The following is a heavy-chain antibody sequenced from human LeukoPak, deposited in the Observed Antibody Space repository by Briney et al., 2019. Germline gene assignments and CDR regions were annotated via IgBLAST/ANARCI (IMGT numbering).Heavy chain of an antibody. D-gene: IGHD1-26*01. CDR2: IIPIFGIA. CDR1: GGTFSSYA. V-gene: IGHV1-69*04. Sequence: SVKVSCKASGGTFSSYAISWVRQAPGQELEWMGRIIPIFGIANYAQKFQGRVTITADKSTSTAYMELSSLRSEDTAVYYCARDFRGELPDYWGQGTLVTVSS. J-gene: IGHJ4*02. CDR3: ARDFRGELPDY.